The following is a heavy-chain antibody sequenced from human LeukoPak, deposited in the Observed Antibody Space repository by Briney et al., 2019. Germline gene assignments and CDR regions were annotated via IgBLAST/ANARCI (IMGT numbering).Heavy chain of an antibody. CDR3: ARLPLTARRHFDY. Sequence: GGSLRLSCAASGFTFSTYWMSWVRQAPGRGLEWVANIKEYGSQKYYVDSVKGRFTISRDNAKNSQYLQMNSLRAEDTAVYYCARLPLTARRHFDYWGQGTLVTVSS. CDR2: IKEYGSQK. V-gene: IGHV3-7*05. D-gene: IGHD5-18*01. J-gene: IGHJ4*02. CDR1: GFTFSTYW.